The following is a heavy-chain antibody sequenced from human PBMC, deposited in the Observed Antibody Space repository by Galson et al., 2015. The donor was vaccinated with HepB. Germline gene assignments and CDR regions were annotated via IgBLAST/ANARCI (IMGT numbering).Heavy chain of an antibody. V-gene: IGHV3-30-3*01. D-gene: IGHD3-22*01. CDR2: ISYDGSNK. CDR1: GFTFSSYA. J-gene: IGHJ4*02. CDR3: ARVYYDSSGYCDY. Sequence: SLRLSCAASGFTFSSYAMHWVRQAPGKGLEWVAVISYDGSNKYYADSVKGRFTISRDNSKNTLYLQMNSLRAEDTAVYYCARVYYDSSGYCDYWGQGTLVTVSS.